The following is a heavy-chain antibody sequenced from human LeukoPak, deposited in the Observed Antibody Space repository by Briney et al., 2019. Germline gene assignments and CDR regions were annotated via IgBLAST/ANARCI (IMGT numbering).Heavy chain of an antibody. J-gene: IGHJ4*02. CDR3: ARVDRSSSWYYFDY. CDR1: GFTFSSYC. Sequence: PGGSLRLSCAASGFTFSSYCMHWVRQAPGKGLDWVAFIRYDGRNKYYADSVKGRFTISRDNSKNTLYLQMNSLRAEDTAVYYCARVDRSSSWYYFDYWGQGTLVTVSS. CDR2: IRYDGRNK. D-gene: IGHD6-13*01. V-gene: IGHV3-30*02.